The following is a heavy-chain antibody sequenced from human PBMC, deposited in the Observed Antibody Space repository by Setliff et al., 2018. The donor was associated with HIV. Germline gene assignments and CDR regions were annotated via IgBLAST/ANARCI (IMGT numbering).Heavy chain of an antibody. CDR3: AREIQFSATTYYYYYMDD. J-gene: IGHJ6*03. D-gene: IGHD5-18*01. Sequence: TLSLTCTVSGGSISSHYWSWIRQPPGKGLEWIGYLYHSGSANYNPSLKSRVTISVDKSKNQCSLKLSSVTAADTAVYYCAREIQFSATTYYYYYMDDWGRGTTVTVSS. V-gene: IGHV4-59*11. CDR1: GGSISSHY. CDR2: LYHSGSA.